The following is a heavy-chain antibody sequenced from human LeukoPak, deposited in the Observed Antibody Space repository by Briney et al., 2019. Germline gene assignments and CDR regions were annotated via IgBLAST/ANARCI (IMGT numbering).Heavy chain of an antibody. CDR2: IIPIFGTA. CDR3: ARDLSGRLDY. CDR1: GGTFSSYA. J-gene: IGHJ4*02. Sequence: SVKVSCKASGGTFSSYAISWVRQAPGQGLEWMGGIIPIFGTANYAQRFQGRVTITADESTSTAYIELSSLRSEDTAVYYCARDLSGRLDYWGQGTLVTVSS. V-gene: IGHV1-69*13. D-gene: IGHD3-10*01.